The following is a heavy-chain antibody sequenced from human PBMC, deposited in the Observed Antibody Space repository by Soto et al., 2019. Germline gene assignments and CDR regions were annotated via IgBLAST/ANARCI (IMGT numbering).Heavy chain of an antibody. J-gene: IGHJ4*02. V-gene: IGHV3-74*01. CDR1: GFTFSSYW. Sequence: GGSLRLSCAASGFTFSSYWMHWVRQAPGKGLVWVSRINSDGSTINYADSVKGRFTVSRDNAKNTLYLQMNSLRVEDTALYYCAKDIAPSSSSFRRFDYWGQGTLVTVSS. D-gene: IGHD6-6*01. CDR3: AKDIAPSSSSFRRFDY. CDR2: INSDGSTI.